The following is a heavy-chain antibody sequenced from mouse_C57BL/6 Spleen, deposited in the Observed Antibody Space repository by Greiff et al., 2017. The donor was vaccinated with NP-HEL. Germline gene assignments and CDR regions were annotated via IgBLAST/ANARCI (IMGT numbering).Heavy chain of an antibody. Sequence: QVQLQQSGAELVRPGASVTLSCKASGYTFTDYEMHWVKQTPVHGLEWIGAIDPETGGTAYNQKFKGKAILTADKSSSTAYMELRSLTSEDSAVYYCTRMGNWAYWGQGTLVTVSA. CDR1: GYTFTDYE. CDR2: IDPETGGT. J-gene: IGHJ3*01. CDR3: TRMGNWAY. V-gene: IGHV1-15*01. D-gene: IGHD2-1*01.